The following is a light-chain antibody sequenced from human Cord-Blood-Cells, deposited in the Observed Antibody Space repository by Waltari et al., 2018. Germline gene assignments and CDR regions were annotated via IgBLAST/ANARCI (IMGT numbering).Light chain of an antibody. J-gene: IGLJ3*02. V-gene: IGLV2-23*01. CDR2: EGR. CDR3: CSYAGSSTL. CDR1: SSDVGSYNL. Sequence: QSALTQPASVSGSPGQSITISCTGTSSDVGSYNLVSWYQQHPGKAPKLMVYEGRKRPSGVSNRLSGSKSVNTASLTISGLQAEDEADYYCCSYAGSSTLFGGGTKLTVL.